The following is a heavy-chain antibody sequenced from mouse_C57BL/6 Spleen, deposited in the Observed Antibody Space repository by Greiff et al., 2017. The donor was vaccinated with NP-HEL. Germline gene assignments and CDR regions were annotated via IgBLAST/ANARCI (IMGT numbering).Heavy chain of an antibody. CDR2: INPSTGGT. CDR3: ARRFITTVVATDYYAMDY. CDR1: GYSFTGYY. J-gene: IGHJ4*01. Sequence: EVQLQQSGPELVKPGASVKISCKASGYSFTGYYMNWVKQSPEKSLEWIGEINPSTGGTTYNQKFKAKATLTVDKSSSTAYMQLKSLTSEDSAVYYCARRFITTVVATDYYAMDYWGQGTSVTVSS. V-gene: IGHV1-42*01. D-gene: IGHD1-1*01.